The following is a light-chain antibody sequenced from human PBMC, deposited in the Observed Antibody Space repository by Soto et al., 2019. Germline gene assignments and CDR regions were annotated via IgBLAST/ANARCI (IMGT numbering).Light chain of an antibody. CDR2: AAS. Sequence: IQMNQSPSSLSASVGDRVTITCRASQSISSYLNWYQQKPGKAPKLLIYAASSLQSGVPSRFSGSGSRTDFTLTISSLQPEDFATYYCQQSYSTFTSGQGTRLEIK. CDR1: QSISSY. J-gene: IGKJ5*01. V-gene: IGKV1-39*01. CDR3: QQSYSTFT.